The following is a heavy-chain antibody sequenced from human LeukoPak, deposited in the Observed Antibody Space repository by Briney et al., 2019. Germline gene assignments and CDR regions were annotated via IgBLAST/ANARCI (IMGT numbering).Heavy chain of an antibody. Sequence: SETLSLTCAVSGGSISSSNWWSWVRQPPGKGLEWIGEIYHSGSTNYNPSLRSRVTISVDKSKNQFSLKLSSVTAADTAVYYCASEGITMIVMGAFDIWGQGTMVTVSS. CDR3: ASEGITMIVMGAFDI. V-gene: IGHV4-4*02. J-gene: IGHJ3*02. D-gene: IGHD3-22*01. CDR2: IYHSGST. CDR1: GGSISSSNW.